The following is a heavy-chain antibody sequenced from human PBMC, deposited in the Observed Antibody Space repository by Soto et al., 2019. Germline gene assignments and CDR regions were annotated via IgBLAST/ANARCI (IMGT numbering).Heavy chain of an antibody. CDR1: RYSFSSYW. CDR2: IYPGDSDT. Sequence: GESLKISCKGSRYSFSSYWIVWVRQMPGKGLEWMGTIYPGDSDTRYSPSFQGQVTISADKSITTAYMELSSLRSEDTAVYYCEVNDSGGYYYFDYWGQGTLVTVSS. CDR3: EVNDSGGYYYFDY. J-gene: IGHJ4*02. D-gene: IGHD3-22*01. V-gene: IGHV5-51*01.